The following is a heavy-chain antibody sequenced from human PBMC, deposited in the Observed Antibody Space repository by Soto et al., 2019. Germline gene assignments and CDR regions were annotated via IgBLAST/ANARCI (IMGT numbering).Heavy chain of an antibody. V-gene: IGHV4-59*01. CDR3: ARGLSGYSSSWYVFHY. D-gene: IGHD6-13*01. Sequence: SETLSLTCTVSGGSISSYYWSWIRQPPGKGLEWIGYIYYSGSTNYNPSLKSRVTISVDTSKNQFSLKLSSVTAADTAVYYCARGLSGYSSSWYVFHYWGQGTLVTVSS. J-gene: IGHJ4*02. CDR2: IYYSGST. CDR1: GGSISSYY.